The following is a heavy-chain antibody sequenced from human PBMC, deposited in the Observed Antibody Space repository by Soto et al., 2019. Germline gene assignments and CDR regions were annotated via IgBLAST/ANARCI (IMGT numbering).Heavy chain of an antibody. CDR2: IWHDGTNR. CDR1: GLTLNRFG. J-gene: IGHJ4*02. CDR3: ARALGYDIMTGYFDY. D-gene: IGHD3-9*01. Sequence: QVQLVESGGGVVQPGKSLTLSRAESGLTLNRFGMHWVRQAPGKGLEWVAMIWHDGTNRYYGESVKGRFTISRDSSKNTMYLQMNSLRAEDTAVYYCARALGYDIMTGYFDYWGQGTLVTVSS. V-gene: IGHV3-33*01.